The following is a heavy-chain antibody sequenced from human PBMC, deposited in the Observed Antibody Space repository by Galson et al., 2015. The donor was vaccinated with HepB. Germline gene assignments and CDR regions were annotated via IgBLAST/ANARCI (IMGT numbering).Heavy chain of an antibody. V-gene: IGHV4-34*01. CDR1: GGSFSGYY. J-gene: IGHJ4*02. CDR3: ASGYCSGGSCSPFDY. D-gene: IGHD2-15*01. Sequence: ETLSLTCAVYGGSFSGYYWSWIRQPPGKGLEWIGEINHSGSTNYNPSLKSRVTISVDTSKNQFSLKLSSVTAADTAVYYCASGYCSGGSCSPFDYWGQGTLVTVSS. CDR2: INHSGST.